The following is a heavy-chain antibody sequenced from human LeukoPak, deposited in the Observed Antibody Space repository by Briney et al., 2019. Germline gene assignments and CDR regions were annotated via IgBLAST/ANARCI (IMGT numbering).Heavy chain of an antibody. CDR1: GYTFTSYG. Sequence: ASVKVSCKASGYTFTSYGISWVRQAPGQGLEWMGWISAYNGNTNYAQKLQGRVTITRDTSASTAYMELSSLRSEDTAVYYCASSYVGVVILLDFDYWGQGTLVTVSS. J-gene: IGHJ4*02. CDR3: ASSYVGVVILLDFDY. CDR2: ISAYNGNT. V-gene: IGHV1-18*01. D-gene: IGHD3-3*01.